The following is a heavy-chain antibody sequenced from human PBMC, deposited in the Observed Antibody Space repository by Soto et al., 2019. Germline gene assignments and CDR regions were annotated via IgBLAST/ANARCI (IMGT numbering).Heavy chain of an antibody. V-gene: IGHV3-33*01. CDR1: GFTFSSYG. Sequence: PGGSLRLSCAASGFTFSSYGMHWVRQAPGKGLEWVAVIWYDGSNKYYADSVKGRFTISRDNSKNTLYLQMNSLRAEDTAVYYCARDFRVWARGWLVIRSVSPDADYCSYTDVWGKETTVPVSS. D-gene: IGHD6-19*01. J-gene: IGHJ6*03. CDR2: IWYDGSNK. CDR3: ARDFRVWARGWLVIRSVSPDADYCSYTDV.